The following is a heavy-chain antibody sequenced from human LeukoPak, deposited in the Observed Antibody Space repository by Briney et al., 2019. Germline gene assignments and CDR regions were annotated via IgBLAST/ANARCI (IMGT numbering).Heavy chain of an antibody. CDR1: GFNFNSYA. D-gene: IGHD2-15*01. J-gene: IGHJ4*02. Sequence: GRSLRLSCAASGFNFNSYAVHWVRQAPGKGLEWVAVISHDGSINFYAASVKGRFTISRDNSKNTLYLQMNSLRAEDSALYFCARDRRYCGGGSCYFDYFFDYWGQGTLVTVSS. CDR2: ISHDGSIN. V-gene: IGHV3-30-3*01. CDR3: ARDRRYCGGGSCYFDYFFDY.